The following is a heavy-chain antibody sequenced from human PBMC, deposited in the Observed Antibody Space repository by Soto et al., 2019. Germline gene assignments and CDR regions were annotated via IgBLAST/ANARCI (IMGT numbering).Heavy chain of an antibody. CDR3: GGYRVWSGYHDAFDI. Sequence: EVQLLESGGGLVQPGGSLRLSCAASGFTFSSYAMSWVRQAPGKGLEWVSAISGSGGSTYYADSVKGRFTISRDNSKDQLYLQMNSLRAEDTAVYYCGGYRVWSGYHDAFDIWGQGTMGTASS. V-gene: IGHV3-23*01. D-gene: IGHD3-3*01. CDR1: GFTFSSYA. J-gene: IGHJ3*02. CDR2: ISGSGGST.